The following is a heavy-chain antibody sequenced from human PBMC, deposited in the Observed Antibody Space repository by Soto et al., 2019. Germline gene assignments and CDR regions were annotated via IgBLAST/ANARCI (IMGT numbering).Heavy chain of an antibody. CDR3: ARDQGAGYYNGSPHWYGLDV. CDR1: GGSISRERYY. CDR2: IYHTGST. D-gene: IGHD3-10*01. Sequence: SEELSLTCAVSGGSISRERYYGVWIRQHPGKGLEWIGYIYHTGSTYYNPSLKSRLTISVDTSKNQFSLRLSSVTAADTAMYYCARDQGAGYYNGSPHWYGLDVWGQGTTVS. J-gene: IGHJ6*02. V-gene: IGHV4-31*02.